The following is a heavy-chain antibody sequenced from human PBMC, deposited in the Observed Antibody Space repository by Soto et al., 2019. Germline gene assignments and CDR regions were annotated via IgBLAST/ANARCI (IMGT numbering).Heavy chain of an antibody. Sequence: GGSLRLSCAGSGFNFRSYEMNWVRQAPGKGLEWISFISSSGINIFYADSVKGRFTISRDNAVNSLYLQMDSLRAEDTALYYCVRDEYRSDSGALDIWGQGTLVTVSS. CDR1: GFNFRSYE. J-gene: IGHJ3*02. CDR3: VRDEYRSDSGALDI. D-gene: IGHD2-15*01. V-gene: IGHV3-48*03. CDR2: ISSSGINI.